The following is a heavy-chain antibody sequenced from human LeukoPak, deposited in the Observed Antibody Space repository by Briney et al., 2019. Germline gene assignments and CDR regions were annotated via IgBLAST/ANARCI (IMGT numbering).Heavy chain of an antibody. Sequence: SETLFFTCTFSGYSSSSAYYWGWNRQPPGKGLDWVGSSYHSGSTYYNPSLNSLVTLSVDTSKTQHSLKISPVTDATTTLYYCARGLITFGEVDYWGQGTLVTVSS. V-gene: IGHV4-38-2*02. D-gene: IGHD3-16*01. CDR3: ARGLITFGEVDY. CDR2: SYHSGST. J-gene: IGHJ4*02. CDR1: GYSSSSAYY.